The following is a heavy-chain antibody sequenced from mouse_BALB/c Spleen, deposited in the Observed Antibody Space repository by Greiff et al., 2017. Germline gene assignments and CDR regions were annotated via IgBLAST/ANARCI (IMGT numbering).Heavy chain of an antibody. CDR3: ARHYGNYWYFDV. Sequence: EVQVVESGGGLVKPGGSLKLSCAASGFTFSSYAMSWVRQSPEKRLEWVAEISSGGSYTYYPDTVTGRFTISRDNAKNTLYLEMSSLRSEDTAMYYCARHYGNYWYFDVWGAGTTVTVSS. CDR1: GFTFSSYA. V-gene: IGHV5-9-4*01. J-gene: IGHJ1*01. D-gene: IGHD2-1*01. CDR2: ISSGGSYT.